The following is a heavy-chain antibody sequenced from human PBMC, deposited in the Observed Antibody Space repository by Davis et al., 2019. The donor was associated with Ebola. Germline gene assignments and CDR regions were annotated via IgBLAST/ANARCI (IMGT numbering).Heavy chain of an antibody. J-gene: IGHJ6*02. CDR3: AREGSTWSSYYYGMDV. CDR1: GYSFTNNW. Sequence: GESLKISCKTSGYSFTNNWIAWVRQMPGKDLAWMGIIYPGDSDIRYSPSFEGQVTISVDKSIRTAYLQWSSLKASDTAMYYCAREGSTWSSYYYGMDVWGQGTTVTVSS. D-gene: IGHD6-13*01. V-gene: IGHV5-51*01. CDR2: IYPGDSDI.